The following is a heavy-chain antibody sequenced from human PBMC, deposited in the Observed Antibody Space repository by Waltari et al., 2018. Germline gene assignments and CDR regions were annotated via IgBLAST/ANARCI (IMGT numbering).Heavy chain of an antibody. D-gene: IGHD3-16*02. CDR2: IYYSGES. Sequence: QVQLQESGPGLAKPSETLSLTCVVSGYSISSGYYWGWIRQPPGKGLEWIGSIYYSGESYYKPSLKSRAIISIDTSKNQISLNLTSVTAADTAIYYCARDRHYYFESYLGGRGSFDIWGQGKMVTVSS. J-gene: IGHJ3*02. V-gene: IGHV4-38-2*02. CDR1: GYSISSGYY. CDR3: ARDRHYYFESYLGGRGSFDI.